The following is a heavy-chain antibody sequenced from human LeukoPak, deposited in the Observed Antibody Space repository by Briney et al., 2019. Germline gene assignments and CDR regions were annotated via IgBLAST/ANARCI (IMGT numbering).Heavy chain of an antibody. CDR1: GFTFGKYW. J-gene: IGHJ6*02. Sequence: GGSLRLSCVASGFTFGKYWMNWVCQAPGKGLEWVANIKLDGSEKNYVDSVKGRFTISRDNTKNSLYLQMNSLRAEDTAVFYCPRIPGGYYYAMDVWGQGTTVTVSS. V-gene: IGHV3-7*03. D-gene: IGHD3-16*01. CDR2: IKLDGSEK. CDR3: PRIPGGYYYAMDV.